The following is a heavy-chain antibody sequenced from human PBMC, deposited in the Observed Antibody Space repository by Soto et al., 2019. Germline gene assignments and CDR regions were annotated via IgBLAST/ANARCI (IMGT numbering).Heavy chain of an antibody. CDR2: INHSGST. J-gene: IGHJ4*02. D-gene: IGHD3-22*01. V-gene: IGHV4-59*12. CDR3: AXGATYYYDSSGYYLFDY. Sequence: SETLSLTCTVSGGSISSYYWSWIRQPPGKGLEWIGEINHSGSTNYNPSLKSRVTISVDTSKNQFSLKLSSVTAADTAVYYCAXGATYYYDSSGYYLFDYWGQGTLVTVSS. CDR1: GGSISSYY.